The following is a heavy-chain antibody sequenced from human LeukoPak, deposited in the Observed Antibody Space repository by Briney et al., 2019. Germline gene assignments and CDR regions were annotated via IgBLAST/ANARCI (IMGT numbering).Heavy chain of an antibody. CDR3: TRAYDSGTYSSSDY. V-gene: IGHV3-74*01. J-gene: IGHJ4*02. Sequence: GGSLRLSCAASGFSFTSYWMHWVRQAPGKGLVWVSCINTDGSGTTYADSVKGRFTISRDNAKNTLYLQMNGLRAEDTAVYYCTRAYDSGTYSSSDYWGQGTLVTVTS. CDR1: GFSFTSYW. D-gene: IGHD3-10*01. CDR2: INTDGSGT.